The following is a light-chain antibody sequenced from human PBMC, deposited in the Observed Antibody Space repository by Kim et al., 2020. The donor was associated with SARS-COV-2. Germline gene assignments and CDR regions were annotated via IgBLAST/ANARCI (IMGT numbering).Light chain of an antibody. CDR3: QTWGTGIAV. Sequence: QLVLTQSPSASASLGASVKLTCTLSSGHSSYAIAWHQQQPEKGPRYLMKLNSDVSHSKGDGIPDRFSGSSSGAERYLTISSLQSEDEADYYCQTWGTGIAVFGGGTQLTVL. CDR2: LNSDVSH. CDR1: SGHSSYA. V-gene: IGLV4-69*01. J-gene: IGLJ7*01.